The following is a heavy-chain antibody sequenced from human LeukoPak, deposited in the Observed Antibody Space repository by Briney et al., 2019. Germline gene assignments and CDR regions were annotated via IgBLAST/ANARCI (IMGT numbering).Heavy chain of an antibody. J-gene: IGHJ4*02. CDR1: GFTLSSYA. V-gene: IGHV3-30*04. Sequence: GGSLRLSCAASGFTLSSYAMHWFRQTPGKGLEWVAVIAYDGSRAFYADSVKGRFTISRDNSKNTMSVQMDDLRAEDTAVYYYTRYNNDHFDYWGQGTLVTVSS. CDR2: IAYDGSRA. CDR3: TRYNNDHFDY. D-gene: IGHD1-14*01.